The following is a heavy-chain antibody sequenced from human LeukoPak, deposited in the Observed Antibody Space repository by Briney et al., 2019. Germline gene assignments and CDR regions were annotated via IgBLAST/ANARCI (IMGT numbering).Heavy chain of an antibody. Sequence: ASVKVSCKASGYTFTSYAMHWVRQAPGQRLEWMGWINAGNGNTKYSQEFQGRVTITRDTSASTVYMELSRLRSDDTAVYYCARDSPVYCSSTSCPPKGYYGMDVWGQGTTVTVSS. J-gene: IGHJ6*02. CDR1: GYTFTSYA. D-gene: IGHD2-2*01. CDR3: ARDSPVYCSSTSCPPKGYYGMDV. CDR2: INAGNGNT. V-gene: IGHV1-3*01.